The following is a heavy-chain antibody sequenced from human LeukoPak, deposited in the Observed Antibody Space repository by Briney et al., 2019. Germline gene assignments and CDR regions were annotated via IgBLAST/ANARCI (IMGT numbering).Heavy chain of an antibody. CDR2: IYTSGST. J-gene: IGHJ1*01. V-gene: IGHV4-4*07. CDR1: GGSISSYY. D-gene: IGHD6-19*01. Sequence: PSETLSLTCTVSGGSISSYYWSWIRQPAGKGLEWIGRIYTSGSTNYNPSLKSRVTMSVDTSKNQFSLKLSSVTAADTAVYYCAREEIAVAGTVEIQHWGQGTLVTVSS. CDR3: AREEIAVAGTVEIQH.